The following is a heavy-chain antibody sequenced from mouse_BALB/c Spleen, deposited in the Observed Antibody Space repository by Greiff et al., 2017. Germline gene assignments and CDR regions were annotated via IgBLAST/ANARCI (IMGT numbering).Heavy chain of an antibody. CDR1: GFNIKDYY. Sequence: VQLQQSGAELVRSGASVKLSCTASGFNIKDYYMHWVKQRPEQGLEWIGRIDPANGNTKYDPKFQGKATITADTSSNTAYLQLSSLTSEDTAVYYCARTATGFDYWGQGTTLTVSS. V-gene: IGHV14-3*02. CDR3: ARTATGFDY. D-gene: IGHD1-2*01. J-gene: IGHJ2*01. CDR2: IDPANGNT.